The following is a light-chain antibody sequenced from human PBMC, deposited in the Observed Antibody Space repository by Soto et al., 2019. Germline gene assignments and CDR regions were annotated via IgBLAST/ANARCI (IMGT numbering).Light chain of an antibody. V-gene: IGLV1-40*01. CDR2: GNN. J-gene: IGLJ3*02. Sequence: QSVLTQPPSVSGAPGQRVTISCTGSSANIGAGYDVHWYQQLPGTAPKLLIYGNNNRPSGVPDRFSGSKSGTSASLAITGLQAEDEADYYCQSYASSLSGCWVFGGGTKLTVL. CDR3: QSYASSLSGCWV. CDR1: SANIGAGYD.